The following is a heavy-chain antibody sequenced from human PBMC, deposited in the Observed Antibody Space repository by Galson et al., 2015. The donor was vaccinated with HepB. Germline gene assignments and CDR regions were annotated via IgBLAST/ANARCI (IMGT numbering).Heavy chain of an antibody. V-gene: IGHV1-8*01. D-gene: IGHD3-22*01. Sequence: SVKVSCKASGYTFTSYDINWVRQATGQGLEWMGWMNPNSGNTGYAQKFQGRVTMTRNTSISTAYMELSSLRSEDTAVYYCARGTEKYYYDSSGYDWGQGTLVTVSS. CDR3: ARGTEKYYYDSSGYD. CDR1: GYTFTSYD. CDR2: MNPNSGNT. J-gene: IGHJ4*02.